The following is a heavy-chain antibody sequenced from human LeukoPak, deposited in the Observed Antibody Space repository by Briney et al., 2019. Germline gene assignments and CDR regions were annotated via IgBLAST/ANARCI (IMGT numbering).Heavy chain of an antibody. CDR2: ITGSSTWT. J-gene: IGHJ2*01. D-gene: IGHD7-27*01. V-gene: IGHV3-23*01. CDR3: ARELVSLGPGYFDL. CDR1: GFTFRTYG. Sequence: GGSLRLSCEASGFTFRTYGMTGVPQSPGKGLEWVSGITGSSTWTYYADSVRGRFTISRDNSKNTLHLQRNNLTADDTDIYYCARELVSLGPGYFDLWGRGTLVTVSS.